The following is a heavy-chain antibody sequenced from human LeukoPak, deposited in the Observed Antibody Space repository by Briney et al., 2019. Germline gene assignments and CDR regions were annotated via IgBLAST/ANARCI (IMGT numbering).Heavy chain of an antibody. CDR2: IYYSGST. J-gene: IGHJ6*03. V-gene: IGHV4-39*01. CDR1: GGSVSSSSYY. Sequence: SETLSLTCTVSGGSVSSSSYYWGWIRQPPGKGLEWFGSIYYSGSTYYNPSLKSRVTISVDTSKNQFSLKLSSVTAADTAVYYCASSADYYYMDVWGKGTTVTVSS. CDR3: ASSADYYYMDV.